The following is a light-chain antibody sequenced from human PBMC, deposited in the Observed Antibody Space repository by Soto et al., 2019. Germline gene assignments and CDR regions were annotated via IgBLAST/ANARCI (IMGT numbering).Light chain of an antibody. CDR1: QSLSDW. V-gene: IGKV1-5*03. CDR2: QAS. J-gene: IGKJ4*01. CDR3: QQYDSYPLT. Sequence: DIQVTQSPSALSASVGDRVTITCRASQSLSDWLAWYQQKPGEAPKLLIYQASVLESGVQSRFSGSGSGAEFTLTISSLQPDDFATYYCQQYDSYPLTFGGGTKVDLK.